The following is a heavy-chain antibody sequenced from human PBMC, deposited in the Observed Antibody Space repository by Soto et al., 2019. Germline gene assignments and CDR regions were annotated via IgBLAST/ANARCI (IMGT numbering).Heavy chain of an antibody. CDR3: ARYAAEVTTFFDQ. Sequence: LRLSCAASGFIFNDYYMSWIRQAPGKGLEWLSNISGSSGSKKYADAGKGRFTISRDNAKKSLYLEMHSLRAEDTAMYYCARYAAEVTTFFDQWGQGTLVTVYS. J-gene: IGHJ4*02. D-gene: IGHD4-17*01. CDR1: GFIFNDYY. V-gene: IGHV3-11*06. CDR2: ISGSSGSK.